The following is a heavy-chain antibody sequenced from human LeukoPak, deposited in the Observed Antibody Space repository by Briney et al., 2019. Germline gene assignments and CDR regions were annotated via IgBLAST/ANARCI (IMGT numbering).Heavy chain of an antibody. V-gene: IGHV4-34*01. CDR1: GGSFSGYY. CDR2: INHSGST. D-gene: IGHD4-23*01. CDR3: AYSSGNSFFDY. Sequence: PSETLSLTSAVYGGSFSGYYWSWIRQPPGKGLEWIGEINHSGSTNYNPSLKSRVTISVDTSKNQFSLKLSSVTAADTAVYYCAYSSGNSFFDYWGQGTLVTVSS. J-gene: IGHJ4*02.